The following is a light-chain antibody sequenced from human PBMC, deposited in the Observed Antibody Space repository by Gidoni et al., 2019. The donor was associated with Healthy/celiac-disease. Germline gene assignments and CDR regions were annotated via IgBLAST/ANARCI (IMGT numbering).Light chain of an antibody. CDR1: QSLLHINGYNY. J-gene: IGKJ5*01. Sequence: DIVMTQSPLSLPVTPGEPASISCRSSQSLLHINGYNYLDWYLQKPGQSPKLLIYLGSNRASGVPDRFSGSGSGTDFTLKISRVEAEDVGVYYCMQALQTPPGFGQGTRLEIK. CDR3: MQALQTPPG. V-gene: IGKV2-28*01. CDR2: LGS.